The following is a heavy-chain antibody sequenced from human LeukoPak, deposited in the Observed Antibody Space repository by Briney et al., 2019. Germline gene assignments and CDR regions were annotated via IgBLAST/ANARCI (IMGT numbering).Heavy chain of an antibody. J-gene: IGHJ4*02. CDR3: ATKQWLAPPPDS. D-gene: IGHD6-19*01. CDR2: INTDGTVA. CDR1: GFTFSKYW. V-gene: IGHV3-74*01. Sequence: GGSLRLSCAASGFTFSKYWMLWVRQAPGKGLESVSRINTDGTVATYADSVKGRFTVSRDNADNTMSLQMNSVRDEDTAVYYCATKQWLAPPPDSWGQGTPVTVSS.